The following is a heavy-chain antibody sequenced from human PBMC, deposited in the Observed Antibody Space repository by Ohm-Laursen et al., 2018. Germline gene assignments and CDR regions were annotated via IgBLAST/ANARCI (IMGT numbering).Heavy chain of an antibody. V-gene: IGHV3-11*01. CDR1: GFTFSDYY. J-gene: IGHJ4*02. Sequence: SLRLSCAASGFTFSDYYMTWIRQAPGKGLEWISYIGPSGSVINYADSVKGRFTISRDNAKNSVYLQMDSLRGEDTAVYYCASPHVPSSSWYSLDYWGQGTLVTVSS. CDR2: IGPSGSVI. D-gene: IGHD6-13*01. CDR3: ASPHVPSSSWYSLDY.